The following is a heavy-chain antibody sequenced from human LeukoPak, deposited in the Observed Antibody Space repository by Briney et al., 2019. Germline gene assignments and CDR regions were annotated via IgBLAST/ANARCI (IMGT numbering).Heavy chain of an antibody. V-gene: IGHV3-7*01. CDR1: GFTFSSYW. D-gene: IGHD1-20*01. CDR3: ASLGITATHDNWFDP. Sequence: GGSLRLSCAASGFTFSSYWMSWVRQAPGKGLEWVANIKQDGSEKYYVDSVKGRFTISRDNAKNSLYLQMNSLRAEDTAVYYCASLGITATHDNWFDPWGQGTLVTVSS. CDR2: IKQDGSEK. J-gene: IGHJ5*02.